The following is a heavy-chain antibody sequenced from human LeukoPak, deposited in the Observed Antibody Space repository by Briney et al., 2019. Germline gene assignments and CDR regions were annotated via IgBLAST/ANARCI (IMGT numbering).Heavy chain of an antibody. CDR1: GFSFSSSV. CDR2: IRYDGSNK. Sequence: GGSLRLSCAASGFSFSSSVMHWVRQAPGKGLERVAFIRYDGSNKYYADTVKGRFTISRDKSKNTLYLQMNNQRPEDPALYYSAKTQRSTTVDYWLQPTLLAVSS. D-gene: IGHD2-2*01. J-gene: IGHJ4*02. CDR3: AKTQRSTTVDY. V-gene: IGHV3-30*02.